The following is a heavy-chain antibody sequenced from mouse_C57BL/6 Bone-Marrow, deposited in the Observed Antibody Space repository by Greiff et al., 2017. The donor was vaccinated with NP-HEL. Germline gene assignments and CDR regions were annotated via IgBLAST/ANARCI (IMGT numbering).Heavy chain of an antibody. CDR3: ARNTLPYFDY. Sequence: EVQLMESGGGLVKPGGSLKLSCAASGFTFSDYGMHWVRQAPEKGLEWVAYISSGSSTIYYADTVKGRFTISRDNAKNTLFLQMTSLRSEDTAMYYCARNTLPYFDYWGQGTTLTVSS. D-gene: IGHD5-5*01. CDR1: GFTFSDYG. CDR2: ISSGSSTI. V-gene: IGHV5-17*01. J-gene: IGHJ2*01.